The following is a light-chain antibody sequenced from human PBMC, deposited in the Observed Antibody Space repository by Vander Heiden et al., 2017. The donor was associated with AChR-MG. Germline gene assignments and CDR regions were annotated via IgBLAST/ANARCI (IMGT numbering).Light chain of an antibody. V-gene: IGLV3-1*01. J-gene: IGLJ3*02. CDR1: TLGDKY. CDR2: QDN. Sequence: SYLLTQAPSLSVSPGQTVSITCSGDTLGDKYACWYQQKPGQSPVLLIYQDNKRPSGIPERFSGSHSGRTATLTISGTQAMDEADYYWQTMRVFGGGTKLTVL. CDR3: QTMRV.